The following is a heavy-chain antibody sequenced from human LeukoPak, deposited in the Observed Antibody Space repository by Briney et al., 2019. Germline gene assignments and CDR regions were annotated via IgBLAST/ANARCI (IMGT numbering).Heavy chain of an antibody. CDR3: ARDHEGFDY. CDR1: GYSFTSNY. CDR2: IYPRDGST. Sequence: ASVKVSFKASGYSFTSNYIHWVRQAPGQGLEWMGMIYPRDGSTSYAQKFQGRVTVTRDTSTSTVHMGLSGLRSEDTAVYYCARDHEGFDYWGQGTLVTVSS. V-gene: IGHV1-46*01. J-gene: IGHJ4*02.